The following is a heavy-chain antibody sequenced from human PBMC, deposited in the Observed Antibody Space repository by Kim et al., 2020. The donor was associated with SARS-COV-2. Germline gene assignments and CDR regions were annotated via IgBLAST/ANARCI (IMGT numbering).Heavy chain of an antibody. J-gene: IGHJ2*01. D-gene: IGHD2-21*02. CDR3: RGGDSWYFDL. CDR2: IKSKTDGGTT. Sequence: GGSLRLSCVASGFTFSNAWMSWVRQAPGKGLEWVGRIKSKTDGGTTDYAAPVKGRFTISRDDSKNTLSLQMNSLKTEDTAVYYCRGGDSWYFDLWGRGTLVTVSS. CDR1: GFTFSNAW. V-gene: IGHV3-15*01.